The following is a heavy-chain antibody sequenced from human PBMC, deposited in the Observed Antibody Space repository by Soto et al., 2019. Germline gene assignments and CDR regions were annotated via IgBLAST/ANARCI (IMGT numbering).Heavy chain of an antibody. Sequence: GGSLRLSCAASGFTFSSYGMHWVRQAPGKGLEWVAVIWYDGSNKYYADSVKGRFTISRDNSKNTLYLQMNSLRAEDTAVYYWARDYDFWSGYYSFGYWGQGTLVTVSS. D-gene: IGHD3-3*01. J-gene: IGHJ4*02. V-gene: IGHV3-33*01. CDR1: GFTFSSYG. CDR3: ARDYDFWSGYYSFGY. CDR2: IWYDGSNK.